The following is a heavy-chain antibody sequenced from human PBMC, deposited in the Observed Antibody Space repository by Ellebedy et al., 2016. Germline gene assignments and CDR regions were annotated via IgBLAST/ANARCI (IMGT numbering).Heavy chain of an antibody. Sequence: SETLSLXXAVSGGSISSTNWWRWVRQPPGKGLEWIGEIYHSGSTNYNPSLKSRVTISVDKSKNQFSLKLSSVTAADTAVYYCARDKGVGTDSSGWYGHYYGMDVWGQGTTVTVSS. D-gene: IGHD6-19*01. J-gene: IGHJ6*02. CDR3: ARDKGVGTDSSGWYGHYYGMDV. CDR2: IYHSGST. CDR1: GGSISSTNW. V-gene: IGHV4-4*02.